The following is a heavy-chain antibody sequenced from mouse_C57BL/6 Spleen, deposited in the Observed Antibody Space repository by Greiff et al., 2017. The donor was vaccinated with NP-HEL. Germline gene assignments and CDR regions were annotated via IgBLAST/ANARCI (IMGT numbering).Heavy chain of an antibody. V-gene: IGHV1-64*01. CDR2: IHPNSGST. CDR3: ARREAYGYGGLDY. J-gene: IGHJ2*01. Sequence: QVQLKQPGAELVKPGASVKLSCKASGYTFTSYWMHWVKQRPGQGLEWIGMIHPNSGSTNYNEKFKSKATLTVDKSSSTAYMQLSSLTSEDSAVYYCARREAYGYGGLDYWGQGTTLTVSS. CDR1: GYTFTSYW. D-gene: IGHD2-2*01.